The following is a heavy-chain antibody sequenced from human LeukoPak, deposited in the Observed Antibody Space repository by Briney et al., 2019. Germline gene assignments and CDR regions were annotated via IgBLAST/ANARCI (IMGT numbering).Heavy chain of an antibody. V-gene: IGHV3-7*01. CDR3: AREFTIVRGVNIYGMDV. CDR2: IKQDGSEK. J-gene: IGHJ6*02. D-gene: IGHD3-10*01. Sequence: GGSLRLSCAASGFTFSNYWMSWVRQAPGKGLEWVANIKQDGSEKYYVDSVKGRSTISRDNAKNSLYLQMNSLRAEDTAVYYFAREFTIVRGVNIYGMDVWGQGTTVTVSS. CDR1: GFTFSNYW.